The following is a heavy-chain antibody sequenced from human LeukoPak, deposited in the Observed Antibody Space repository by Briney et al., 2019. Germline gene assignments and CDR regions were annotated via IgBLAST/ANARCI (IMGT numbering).Heavy chain of an antibody. V-gene: IGHV4-34*01. J-gene: IGHJ4*02. D-gene: IGHD4-17*01. CDR3: ARGQGTVTTH. CDR2: INHSGSA. CDR1: GGSFSGYY. Sequence: SETLSLTCAVSGGSFSGYYWTWIRQPPGKGLEWIGEINHSGSANYNPSLKSRVTISLDTSKNQFSLKLSSVTATDTAVYYCARGQGTVTTHWGQGTLVTVSS.